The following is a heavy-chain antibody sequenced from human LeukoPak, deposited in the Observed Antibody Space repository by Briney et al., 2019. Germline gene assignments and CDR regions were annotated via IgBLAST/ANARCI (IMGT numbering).Heavy chain of an antibody. CDR3: ARGERYYYYYMDV. D-gene: IGHD1-26*01. CDR1: GGSISSGSYY. CDR2: IYTSGST. Sequence: SQTLSLTCTVSGGSISSGSYYWSWIRQPAGKGLEWIGCIYTSGSTNYNPSLKSRVTVSVDTSKNQFSLKLNSVTAADTAVYYCARGERYYYYYMDVWGKGTTVTVSS. V-gene: IGHV4-61*02. J-gene: IGHJ6*03.